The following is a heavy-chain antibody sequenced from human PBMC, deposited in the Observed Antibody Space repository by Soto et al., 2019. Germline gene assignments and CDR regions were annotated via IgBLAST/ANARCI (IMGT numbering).Heavy chain of an antibody. Sequence: QVQLVESGGGVVQPGRSLRLSCAASGFTFSSYGMHWVRQAPGKGLEWVAVIWYDGSNKYYADSVKGRFTISRDNSKNTLYLQMNSLRAEDTAVYYCARDRVTPYFDYWGQGTLFTVSS. CDR2: IWYDGSNK. CDR3: ARDRVTPYFDY. D-gene: IGHD2-21*02. V-gene: IGHV3-33*01. J-gene: IGHJ4*02. CDR1: GFTFSSYG.